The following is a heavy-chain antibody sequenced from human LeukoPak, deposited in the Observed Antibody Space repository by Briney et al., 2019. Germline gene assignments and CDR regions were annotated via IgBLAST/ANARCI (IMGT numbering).Heavy chain of an antibody. V-gene: IGHV3-21*01. CDR1: GFTLSSYS. J-gene: IGHJ4*02. CDR3: ARDGQGATAIPYYFDY. Sequence: GGSLRLSCAASGFTLSSYSMNWVRQAPGKGLEWVSSISSSSSYIYYADSVKGRFTISRDNAKNSLYLQMNSLRAEDTAVYYCARDGQGATAIPYYFDYWGQGTLVTVSS. D-gene: IGHD2-2*02. CDR2: ISSSSSYI.